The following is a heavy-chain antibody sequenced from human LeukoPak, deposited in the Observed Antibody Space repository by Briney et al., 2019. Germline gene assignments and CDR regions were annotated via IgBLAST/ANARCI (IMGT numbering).Heavy chain of an antibody. V-gene: IGHV3-74*01. CDR2: INSDGSSR. CDR1: GFTFSSYW. J-gene: IGHJ4*02. CDR3: AREDYSGYDFYDY. Sequence: GGSLRLSCAASGFTFSSYWMHWVRQAPGKGLVWVSLINSDGSSRNYADSVKGRFTISRDNAKNTLYLQMNSLRVEDTAVYYCAREDYSGYDFYDYWGQGSLVIVSS. D-gene: IGHD5-12*01.